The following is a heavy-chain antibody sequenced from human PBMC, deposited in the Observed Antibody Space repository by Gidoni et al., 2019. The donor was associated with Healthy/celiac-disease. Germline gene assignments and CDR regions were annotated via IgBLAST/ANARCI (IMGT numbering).Heavy chain of an antibody. Sequence: EVQLVESGGGLVKPGGSLRLSCAASGFTFSSYSMNWVRQAPGKGLEWVSSISSRSSYIYYADSVKGRFTISRDNAKNSLYLQMNSLRAEDTAVYYCARGPYYYDSSGYSYWGQGTLVTVSS. V-gene: IGHV3-21*01. CDR2: ISSRSSYI. D-gene: IGHD3-22*01. J-gene: IGHJ4*02. CDR1: GFTFSSYS. CDR3: ARGPYYYDSSGYSY.